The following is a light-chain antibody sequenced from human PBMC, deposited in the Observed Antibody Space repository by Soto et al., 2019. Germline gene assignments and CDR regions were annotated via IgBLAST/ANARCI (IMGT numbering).Light chain of an antibody. Sequence: QSVLTQPPSASGTPGQRVTISCSGSSSNIGSNYVYWYQQLPGTAPKLPIYRNNQRPSGVPDRFSGSKSGTSASLAISGLRSEDEADYYCAAWDDSLSVLFGGGTKVTVL. CDR3: AAWDDSLSVL. CDR2: RNN. J-gene: IGLJ2*01. V-gene: IGLV1-47*01. CDR1: SSNIGSNY.